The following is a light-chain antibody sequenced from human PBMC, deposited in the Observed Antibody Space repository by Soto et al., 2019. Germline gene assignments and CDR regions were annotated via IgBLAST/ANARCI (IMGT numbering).Light chain of an antibody. V-gene: IGKV1-27*01. CDR1: HDINIY. CDR2: AAS. J-gene: IGKJ4*01. Sequence: DVQMTQSPSSLSASVGDRVTITCRAGHDINIYLAWYQQKPGKVPELLIDAASILQTGVPSRFRGSGSGTDFTLTISSLQPEDVATYYCQKYDRAPLAFGGGTKVEIK. CDR3: QKYDRAPLA.